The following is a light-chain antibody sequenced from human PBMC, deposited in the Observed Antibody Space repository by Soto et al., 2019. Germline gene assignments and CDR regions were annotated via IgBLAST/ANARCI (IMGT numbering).Light chain of an antibody. V-gene: IGLV1-44*01. CDR1: SSNIGSYN. J-gene: IGLJ3*02. CDR2: GNS. CDR3: ASWDDSLNEVL. Sequence: QSVLTQPPSASATPGQRVTISCSGTSSNIGSYNVNWYQQFPGTAPKLLIYGNSLRPSGVPDRFSGSKSGTSASLAISGLQSEEDGVYYCASWDDSLNEVLFGGGTKVTVL.